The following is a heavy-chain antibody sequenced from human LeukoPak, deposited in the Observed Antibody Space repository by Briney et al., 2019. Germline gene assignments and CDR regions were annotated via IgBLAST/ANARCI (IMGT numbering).Heavy chain of an antibody. V-gene: IGHV3-23*01. CDR1: GFTFSNYA. CDR2: ISDSGGST. CDR3: AKSRSGSYIYDFDY. Sequence: GGSLRLSCAASGFTFSNYAMSWVRQAPGKGLERVSTISDSGGSTYYADSVKGRFTISRDNSKNTLYLQMDSLRADDAAIYYCAKSRSGSYIYDFDYWGQGTLVTVSS. J-gene: IGHJ4*02. D-gene: IGHD1-26*01.